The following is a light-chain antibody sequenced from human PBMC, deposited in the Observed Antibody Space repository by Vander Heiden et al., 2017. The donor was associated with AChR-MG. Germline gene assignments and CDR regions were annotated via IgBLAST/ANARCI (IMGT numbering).Light chain of an antibody. CDR2: LAS. CDR1: QDISKY. J-gene: IGKJ1*01. CDR3: HGDTGVRRT. V-gene: IGKV1-27*01. Sequence: DIQMTQSPSSLSASVGDRVTITCRASQDISKYLAWYQQKPVKAPKLLIYLASTLQSGVPSRFSRRRSGTDFTLTISSLQPEDIATSYCHGDTGVRRTFG.